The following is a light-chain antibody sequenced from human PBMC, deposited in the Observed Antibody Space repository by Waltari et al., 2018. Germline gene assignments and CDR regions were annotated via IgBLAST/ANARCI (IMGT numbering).Light chain of an antibody. CDR1: NDDIGGYNY. CDR2: QVT. CDR3: SSYTSSRTVV. J-gene: IGLJ1*01. Sequence: QSALTQPASVSGSPGQSIAISCTGTNDDIGGYNYVSWYQQYPGQAPKVLIYQVTNRPSGVSSRFSGSKCGNTASLTISGLQADDAADYYCSSYTSSRTVVFGTGTDVTVL. V-gene: IGLV2-14*01.